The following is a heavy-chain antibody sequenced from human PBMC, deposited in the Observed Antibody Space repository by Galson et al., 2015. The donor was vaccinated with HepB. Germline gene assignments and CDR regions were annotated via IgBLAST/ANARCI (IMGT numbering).Heavy chain of an antibody. CDR2: VDCDDNK. D-gene: IGHD2-21*02. Sequence: PALVTPTQTLTLTCTFSGFSLRCTGVGVGWIRQPPGRALEWLELVDCDDNKWYRSSLKSRKTITKNTSINRVNPTMINMDPVDTATDYCAHKGPNWVTSGCYFFDSWGQGTLVTVSS. CDR3: AHKGPNWVTSGCYFFDS. CDR1: GFSLRCTGVG. V-gene: IGHV2-5*02. J-gene: IGHJ4*02.